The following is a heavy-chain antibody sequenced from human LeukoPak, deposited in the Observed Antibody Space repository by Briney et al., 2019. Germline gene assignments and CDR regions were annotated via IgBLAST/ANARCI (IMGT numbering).Heavy chain of an antibody. Sequence: ASVKVSCKASGYTFTSYGISWVRQAPGQGLEWMGWISAYNGNTNYAQKLQGRVTMTTDTSTSTAYMELRSLRSDDTAVYYCARDQIAAGLNWFDPWVQGTLVTVSS. V-gene: IGHV1-18*01. CDR3: ARDQIAAGLNWFDP. CDR1: GYTFTSYG. CDR2: ISAYNGNT. D-gene: IGHD6-13*01. J-gene: IGHJ5*02.